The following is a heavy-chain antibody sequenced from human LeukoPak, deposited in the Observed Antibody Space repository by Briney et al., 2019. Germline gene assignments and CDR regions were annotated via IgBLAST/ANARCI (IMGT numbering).Heavy chain of an antibody. CDR2: ISGSSSAI. D-gene: IGHD5-12*01. V-gene: IGHV3-48*01. J-gene: IGHJ4*02. CDR3: AREHDAGSEY. CDR1: GFTFSNYN. Sequence: GGSLRLSCEASGFTFSNYNMSWVRQAPGKGLEWVSYISGSSSAIYYADSVKGRFTISRDNAKNSLYLQMNSLRADDTAVYYCAREHDAGSEYWGQGTLVTVSS.